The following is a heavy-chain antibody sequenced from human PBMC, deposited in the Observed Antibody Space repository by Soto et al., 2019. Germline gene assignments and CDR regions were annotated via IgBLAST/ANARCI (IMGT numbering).Heavy chain of an antibody. CDR3: ARPMTRDGYNYGY. V-gene: IGHV3-21*01. J-gene: IGHJ4*02. CDR2: ISSSSSYI. CDR1: GFTFSSYS. Sequence: EVQLVESGGGLVKPGGSLRLSCAASGFTFSSYSMNWVRQAPGKGLEWVSSISSSSSYIYYADSVKGRFTISRDNAKNSLYLQMNSLRAEDTAVYYCARPMTRDGYNYGYWGQGTLVTVSS. D-gene: IGHD5-12*01.